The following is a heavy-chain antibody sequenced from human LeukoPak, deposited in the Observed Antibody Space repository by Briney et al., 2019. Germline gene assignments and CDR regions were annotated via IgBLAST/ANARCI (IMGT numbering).Heavy chain of an antibody. J-gene: IGHJ6*02. V-gene: IGHV3-64*01. CDR3: ARDTNREQDI. CDR1: GFSFSGDY. CDR2: ISGNGVTT. Sequence: GGSLRLSCAASGFSFSGDYIHWVRQAPGKGLEYVSAISGNGVTTHYTNSVKGRFTISRDNSKNTVYLQMGSLSTEDTAVYYCARDTNREQDIWGQGTTVAVSS. D-gene: IGHD3-3*01.